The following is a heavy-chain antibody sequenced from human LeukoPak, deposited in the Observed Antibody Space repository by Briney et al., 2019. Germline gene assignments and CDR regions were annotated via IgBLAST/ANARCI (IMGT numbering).Heavy chain of an antibody. CDR2: ISGSGGST. V-gene: IGHV3-23*01. D-gene: IGHD3-22*01. CDR3: ARAGLSSGYYYDY. CDR1: GFTFSSYA. J-gene: IGHJ4*02. Sequence: GGSLRLSCAASGFTFSSYAMSWVRQAPGKGLEWVSAISGSGGSTYYADSVKGRFTISRDNSKNTLYLQMNSLRAEDTAVYYCARAGLSSGYYYDYWGQGTLVTVSS.